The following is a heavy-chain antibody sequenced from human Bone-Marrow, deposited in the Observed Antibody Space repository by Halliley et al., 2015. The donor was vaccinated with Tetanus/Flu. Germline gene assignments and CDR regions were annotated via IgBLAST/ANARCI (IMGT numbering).Heavy chain of an antibody. CDR2: IYYKGNT. D-gene: IGHD3-10*01. Sequence: IYYKGNTNYNPPLKSRVTISVDTSKNQFSRKLSSVAAADPAVYYCAGPYGSGSLDYYYGMDVWGQGTTVTVSS. J-gene: IGHJ6*02. V-gene: IGHV4-61*07. CDR3: AGPYGSGSLDYYYGMDV.